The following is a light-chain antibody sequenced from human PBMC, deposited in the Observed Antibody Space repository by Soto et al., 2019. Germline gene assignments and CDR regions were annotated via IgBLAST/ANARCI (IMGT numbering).Light chain of an antibody. CDR1: SSNIGAGYD. V-gene: IGLV1-40*01. CDR2: GNT. J-gene: IGLJ3*02. CDR3: QSYDSSLSGWV. Sequence: QSVLTQPPSVSGAAGRRVTISCTGCSSNIGAGYDVHWYQQLPGTAPKLLIYGNTNRPSGVPDRFSGSKSGTSASLAITGLQAEDEAHYYCQSYDSSLSGWVFGGGTKLTV.